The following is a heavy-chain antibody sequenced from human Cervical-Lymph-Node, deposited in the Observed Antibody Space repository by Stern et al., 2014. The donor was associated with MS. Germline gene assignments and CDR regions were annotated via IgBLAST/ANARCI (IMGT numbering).Heavy chain of an antibody. CDR1: GFSLNTSGEG. V-gene: IGHV2-5*02. D-gene: IGHD4-17*01. Sequence: QITLKESGPTLVKPTQTLTLTCTFSGFSLNTSGEGVAWIRQPPGKALEWLAVIYWDADERYSPSLNSRLTLTKDTSKNQVVLTMANMDPVDTGTYYCAHTTVTFDEAYGLDVWGQGTTVTVSS. CDR2: IYWDADE. J-gene: IGHJ6*02. CDR3: AHTTVTFDEAYGLDV.